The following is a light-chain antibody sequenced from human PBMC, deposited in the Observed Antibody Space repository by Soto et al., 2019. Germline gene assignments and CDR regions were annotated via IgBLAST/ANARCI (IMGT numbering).Light chain of an antibody. CDR3: QQYNSYSIT. Sequence: EIRMTQSASSLSASVGDRVTIXCRASQSVSSRFVWCQQKPGKAPKRLTDEASSLEGGAPSRFSGSGSATEFTRTISSRQPDDFATYYRQQYNSYSITFGQGTRLEIK. CDR1: QSVSSR. CDR2: EAS. V-gene: IGKV1-5*01. J-gene: IGKJ5*01.